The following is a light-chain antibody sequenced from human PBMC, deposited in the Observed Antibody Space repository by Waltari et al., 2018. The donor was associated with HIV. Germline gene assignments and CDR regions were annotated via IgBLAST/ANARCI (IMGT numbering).Light chain of an antibody. CDR2: GN. CDR1: RSTIGARFD. Sequence: QSVLTPPPSVPAAPGPPVTIPCTGYRSTIGARFDFHWYQQIPGKYPKLLMYGNKRPSGVPDRFSGSKSGTSASLAITGLQAEDEADYYCQTYDSSLSGSVVFGGGTKLTVL. V-gene: IGLV1-40*01. J-gene: IGLJ2*01. CDR3: QTYDSSLSGSVV.